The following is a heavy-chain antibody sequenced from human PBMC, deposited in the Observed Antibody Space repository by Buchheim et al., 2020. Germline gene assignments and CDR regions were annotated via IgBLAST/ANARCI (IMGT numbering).Heavy chain of an antibody. J-gene: IGHJ4*02. CDR3: ATHTKRLFCFDY. D-gene: IGHD3-22*01. Sequence: QLQLQESGPGLVKPSETLSLTCTVSGGSISSSSYYWGWIRQPPGKGLEWNGSIYYSGRTYYNPSLKSRVTISVDTSKNQSSLKLSSVTAADTAVYYCATHTKRLFCFDYWGQGTL. V-gene: IGHV4-39*01. CDR2: IYYSGRT. CDR1: GGSISSSSYY.